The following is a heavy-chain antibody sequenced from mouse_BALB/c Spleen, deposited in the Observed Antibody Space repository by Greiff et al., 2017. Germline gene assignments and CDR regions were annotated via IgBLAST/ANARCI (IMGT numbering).Heavy chain of an antibody. Sequence: VQLKQSGPGLVKPSQSLSLTCTVTGYSITSDYAWNWIRQFPGNKLEWMGYISYSGSTSYNPSLKSRISITRDTSKNQFFLQLNSVTTEDTATYYCASITTDWYFDVWGAGTTVTVSS. J-gene: IGHJ1*01. CDR2: ISYSGST. D-gene: IGHD2-4*01. V-gene: IGHV3-2*02. CDR3: ASITTDWYFDV. CDR1: GYSITSDYA.